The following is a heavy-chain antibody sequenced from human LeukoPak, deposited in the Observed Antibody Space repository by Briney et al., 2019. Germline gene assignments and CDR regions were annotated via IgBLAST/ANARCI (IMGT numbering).Heavy chain of an antibody. J-gene: IGHJ3*02. CDR3: AREGPIPTYCGGDCYSDAFDI. Sequence: PGGSLRLSCAASGFTFSDYYMSWIRQAPGKGLEWVSYISSSGSTIYYADSVKGRFTISRDNAKNSLYLQMNSLRAEDTAVYYCAREGPIPTYCGGDCYSDAFDIWGQGTMVTVSS. CDR2: ISSSGSTI. D-gene: IGHD2-21*02. V-gene: IGHV3-11*01. CDR1: GFTFSDYY.